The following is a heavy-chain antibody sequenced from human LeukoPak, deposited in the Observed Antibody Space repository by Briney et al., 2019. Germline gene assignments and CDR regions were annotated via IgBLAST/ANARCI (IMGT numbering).Heavy chain of an antibody. V-gene: IGHV3-48*01. CDR3: AKYYSGYSSLLAEPIDY. D-gene: IGHD6-13*01. CDR1: GFTFRSYS. Sequence: SGGSLRLSCAASGFTFRSYSMNWVRQAPGKGLEWVSYITSGSSPIYYADSVKGRFTISRDNSKNTLYLQMNSLRAEDTAVYYCAKYYSGYSSLLAEPIDYWGQGTLDTVSS. CDR2: ITSGSSPI. J-gene: IGHJ4*02.